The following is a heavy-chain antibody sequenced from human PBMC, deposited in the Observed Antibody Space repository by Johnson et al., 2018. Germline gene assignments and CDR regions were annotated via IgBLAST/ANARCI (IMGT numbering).Heavy chain of an antibody. J-gene: IGHJ4*02. CDR2: ISYDGRSE. D-gene: IGHD1-14*01. Sequence: QVQLVESGGGVVQPGGSLRLSCAASGFTFSNFAMHWVRQAPGKGLEWVAVISYDGRSEYYEDSLKGRFTLSRDNFKNTVDLQVNSLRPEDTAVYYCAKGITREEPRFDDWGQGILVTVSS. V-gene: IGHV3-30*18. CDR1: GFTFSNFA. CDR3: AKGITREEPRFDD.